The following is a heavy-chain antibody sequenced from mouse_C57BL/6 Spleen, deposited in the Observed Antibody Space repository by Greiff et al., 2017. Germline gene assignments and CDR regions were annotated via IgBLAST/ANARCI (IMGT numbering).Heavy chain of an antibody. V-gene: IGHV1-52*01. CDR2: IDPSDSET. D-gene: IGHD1-1*01. CDR3: AREDYYGSSLRFFLAY. CDR1: GYTFTSYW. J-gene: IGHJ3*01. Sequence: QVQLQQPGAELVRPGSSVKLSCKASGYTFTSYWMHWVKQRPIQGLEWIGNIDPSDSETHYNQKFKDKATLTVDKSSSTAYMQLSSLTSEDSAVYYCAREDYYGSSLRFFLAYWGQGTLVTVSA.